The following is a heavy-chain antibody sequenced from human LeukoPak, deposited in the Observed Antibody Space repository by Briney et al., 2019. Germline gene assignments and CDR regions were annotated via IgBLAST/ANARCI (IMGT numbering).Heavy chain of an antibody. V-gene: IGHV1-2*02. CDR1: GYTFTGYY. Sequence: ASVKVSCKASGYTFTGYYMHWVRQAPGQGLEWMGWINPNSGGTNYAQKFQGRVTMTRDTSISTAYMELSSLRSEDTAVYYCARVTVSNYDRASLYFDYWGQGTLVTVSS. D-gene: IGHD4-11*01. J-gene: IGHJ4*02. CDR3: ARVTVSNYDRASLYFDY. CDR2: INPNSGGT.